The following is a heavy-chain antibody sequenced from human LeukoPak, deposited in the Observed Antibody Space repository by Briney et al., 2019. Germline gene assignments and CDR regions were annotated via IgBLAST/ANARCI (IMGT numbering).Heavy chain of an antibody. CDR2: INPNSGGT. D-gene: IGHD1-26*01. CDR3: ARSGRGTYYYFDL. V-gene: IGHV1-2*02. J-gene: IGHJ4*02. CDR1: GYTSTGYY. Sequence: GASVKVSCKASGYTSTGYYMHWVRQAPGQGLEWMGWINPNSGGTNYAQKFQGRVSMTADTSTSTAYMELRSLRSDDTAVYYCARSGRGTYYYFDLWGQGTLVTVSS.